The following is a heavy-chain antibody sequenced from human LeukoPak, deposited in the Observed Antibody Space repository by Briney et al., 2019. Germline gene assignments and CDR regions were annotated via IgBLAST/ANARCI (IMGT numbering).Heavy chain of an antibody. V-gene: IGHV4-38-2*02. CDR2: MYHSGST. CDR1: GYSISSANY. CDR3: ARGPRFGELLWHWFDP. J-gene: IGHJ5*02. D-gene: IGHD3-10*01. Sequence: PSETLSLTCTVSGYSISSANYWGWIRQPPGKVLEWIGSMYHSGSTYYNPPLKSRVTISEDTSKNQFSLKLRSMTAADTAVYYCARGPRFGELLWHWFDPWGQGTLVTVSS.